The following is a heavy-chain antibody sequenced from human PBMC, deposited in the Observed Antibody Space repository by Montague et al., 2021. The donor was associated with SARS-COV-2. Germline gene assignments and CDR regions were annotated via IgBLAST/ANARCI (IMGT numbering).Heavy chain of an antibody. Sequence: TLSLTCTVSGGSISSYYWSWIRRPPGKGLEWIGYIYYSRSTNYNPSLKSRVTISVDTSKNQFSLKVRSVTAADTAVYYCARRRERWSDAFDIWGQGTMVTVSS. CDR1: GGSISSYY. J-gene: IGHJ3*02. D-gene: IGHD2-15*01. CDR3: ARRRERWSDAFDI. V-gene: IGHV4-59*08. CDR2: IYYSRST.